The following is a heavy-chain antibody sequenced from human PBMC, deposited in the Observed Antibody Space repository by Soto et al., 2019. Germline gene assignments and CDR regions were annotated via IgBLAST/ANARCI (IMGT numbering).Heavy chain of an antibody. D-gene: IGHD2-8*01. CDR1: GLTFSSYS. CDR3: ADLSRYCTSSNCD. V-gene: IGHV3-23*01. CDR2: IGTSAST. J-gene: IGHJ4*02. Sequence: DGRLLESGGGLVQPGGSLRLSCAASGLTFSSYSMSWVRQAAGKGLEWVSTIGTSASTYYGDPVRGRFTISRDNSSNTLYLQMNSLRAEDTAVYYCADLSRYCTSSNCDWGQGTLVTVSS.